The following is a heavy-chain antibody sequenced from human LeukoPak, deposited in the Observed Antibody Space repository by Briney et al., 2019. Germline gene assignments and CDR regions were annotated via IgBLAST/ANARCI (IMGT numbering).Heavy chain of an antibody. CDR3: ARDGGYYYGDAFDS. V-gene: IGHV4-59*01. CDR2: IDHSGST. Sequence: SETLSLTCSVSGGSISTYYWNWIRQPPGKGLEWIGNIDHSGSTNYNPSPKSRVIISVDWSKNEFSLKLTSVTAADTAVYFCARDGGYYYGDAFDSWGQGTTVTVSS. J-gene: IGHJ3*02. CDR1: GGSISTYY. D-gene: IGHD3-22*01.